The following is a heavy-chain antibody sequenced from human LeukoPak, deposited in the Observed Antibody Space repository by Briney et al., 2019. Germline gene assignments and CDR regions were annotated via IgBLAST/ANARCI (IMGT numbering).Heavy chain of an antibody. CDR2: MNPNSGNT. CDR3: ARGGGSGWPYYYYYGMDV. D-gene: IGHD6-19*01. CDR1: GYTFTSYD. Sequence: ASVKVSCKASGYTFTSYDINWVRQATGQGLEWMGWMNPNSGNTGYAQKFQGRVTMTRNTSICTAYMELSSLRSEDTAVYYCARGGGSGWPYYYYYGMDVWGQGTTVTVSS. V-gene: IGHV1-8*01. J-gene: IGHJ6*02.